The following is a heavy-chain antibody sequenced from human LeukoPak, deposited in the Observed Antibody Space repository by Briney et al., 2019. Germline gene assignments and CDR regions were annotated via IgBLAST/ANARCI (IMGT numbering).Heavy chain of an antibody. CDR2: IYPGDSDT. V-gene: IGHV5-51*01. Sequence: GESLKISCKASGYSFTSYWIGWVRQMPGKGLEWMGIIYPGDSDTRYSPSFQGQVTISADRSISTAYLQWSSLKASDTAMYYCARTYASSDLDYWGQGTLVTVSS. D-gene: IGHD3-3*01. J-gene: IGHJ4*02. CDR3: ARTYASSDLDY. CDR1: GYSFTSYW.